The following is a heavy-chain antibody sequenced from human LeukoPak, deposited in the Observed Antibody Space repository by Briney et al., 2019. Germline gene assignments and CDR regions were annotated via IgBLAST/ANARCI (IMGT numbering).Heavy chain of an antibody. J-gene: IGHJ5*02. CDR2: ISSSSSTI. CDR3: ARISGINWFDP. V-gene: IGHV3-48*04. Sequence: GGSLRLSCAASGFTFSSYSMNWVRQAPGKGLEWVSYISSSSSTIYYADSVKGRFTISRDNAKNSLYLQMNSLRAEDTAVYYCARISGINWFDPWGQGTLVTVSS. CDR1: GFTFSSYS. D-gene: IGHD1-26*01.